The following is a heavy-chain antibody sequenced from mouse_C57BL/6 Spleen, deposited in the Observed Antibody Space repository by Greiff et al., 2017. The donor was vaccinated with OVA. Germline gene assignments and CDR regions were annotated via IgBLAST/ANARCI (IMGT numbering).Heavy chain of an antibody. CDR3: ARRGYYGSLYAMDY. CDR2: IYPGSGST. V-gene: IGHV1-55*01. J-gene: IGHJ4*01. Sequence: VQLQQSGAELVKPGASVKMSCKASGYTFTSYWITWVKQRPGQGLEWIGDIYPGSGSTNYNEKFKSKATLTVDTSSSTAYMQLSSLTSEDSAVYYCARRGYYGSLYAMDYWGQGTSVTVSS. D-gene: IGHD1-1*01. CDR1: GYTFTSYW.